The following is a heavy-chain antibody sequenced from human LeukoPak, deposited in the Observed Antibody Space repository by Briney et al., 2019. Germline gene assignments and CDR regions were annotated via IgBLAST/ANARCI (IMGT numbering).Heavy chain of an antibody. Sequence: PGRSLRLSCAASGFTFSSYGMHWVRQAPGKGLEWVAVISYDGSNKYYADSVKGRFTISRDNSKNTLYRQMNSLRAEDTAVYYCASSRSSSWYWASLDYWGQGTLVTVSS. CDR1: GFTFSSYG. D-gene: IGHD6-13*01. J-gene: IGHJ4*02. V-gene: IGHV3-30*03. CDR2: ISYDGSNK. CDR3: ASSRSSSWYWASLDY.